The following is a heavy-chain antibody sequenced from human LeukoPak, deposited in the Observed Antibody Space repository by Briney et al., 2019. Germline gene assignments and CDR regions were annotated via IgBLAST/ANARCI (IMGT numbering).Heavy chain of an antibody. Sequence: ASVKVSCKASGYTFTSYYMPWVRQAPGQGLEWMGIINPSGGSTRYAQKFQGRVTMTSDTSTSTVYMELSSLRSEDTAVYYCARDRLLRLQYGMDVWGQGTTVTVSS. CDR3: ARDRLLRLQYGMDV. D-gene: IGHD2/OR15-2a*01. J-gene: IGHJ6*02. CDR2: INPSGGST. V-gene: IGHV1-46*01. CDR1: GYTFTSYY.